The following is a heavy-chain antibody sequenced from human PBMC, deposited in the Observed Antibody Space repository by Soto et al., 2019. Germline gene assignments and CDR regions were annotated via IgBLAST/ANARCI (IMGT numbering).Heavy chain of an antibody. CDR3: ARGLADSAGSSLGRGMDV. J-gene: IGHJ6*02. V-gene: IGHV4-61*01. Sequence: QVQLQESGPGLVKPSETLSLICFVSGEAVGSGHSYWNWIRQAPGKGLEWIGHTFVTGATKYSESLKSRVTISVGTSKSQISLDLTSVTAADSATYFCARGLADSAGSSLGRGMDVWGQGTTVTVAS. D-gene: IGHD3-10*01. CDR1: GEAVGSGHSY. CDR2: TFVTGAT.